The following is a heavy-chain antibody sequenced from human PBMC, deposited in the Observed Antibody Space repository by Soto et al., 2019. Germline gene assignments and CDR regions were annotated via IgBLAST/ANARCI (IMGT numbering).Heavy chain of an antibody. Sequence: PGGSMRLSCAASGFSFNNYAMSWFRKAQGKGLEWVSEISGNGISTYYADSVRGRFTISRGNSENTLCLQMNRLRADDTAVYYCTRDAISMVRGTDNWFDPWGQGTLVTVSS. CDR2: ISGNGIST. D-gene: IGHD3-10*01. J-gene: IGHJ5*02. V-gene: IGHV3-23*01. CDR3: TRDAISMVRGTDNWFDP. CDR1: GFSFNNYA.